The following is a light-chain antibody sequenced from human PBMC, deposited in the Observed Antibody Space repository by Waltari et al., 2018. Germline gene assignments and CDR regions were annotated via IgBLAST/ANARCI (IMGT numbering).Light chain of an antibody. J-gene: IGLJ3*02. CDR2: GTC. Sequence: QSVLTQPPSVSGAPGQRVTISCSGSSSNIGAGSDVHWYQQLPGTAPKLLIYGTCTRPSGVPDRFSGSKSGTSASLAITGLQAEDVADYYCQSYDSSLTGSVFGGGTKLTVL. CDR3: QSYDSSLTGSV. CDR1: SSNIGAGSD. V-gene: IGLV1-40*01.